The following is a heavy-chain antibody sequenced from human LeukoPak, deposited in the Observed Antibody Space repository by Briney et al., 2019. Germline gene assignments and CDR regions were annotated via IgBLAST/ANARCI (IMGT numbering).Heavy chain of an antibody. CDR2: ISSSSSYI. V-gene: IGHV3-21*01. J-gene: IGHJ5*02. Sequence: GGSLRLSCAASGFTFSSYSMNWVRQAPGKGLEWVSSISSSSSYIYYADSVKGRFTISRDNAKNSLYLQMNSLRAEDTAVYYCARDRCSSTSCYTPGNWFDPWGQGTLVTVSS. CDR1: GFTFSSYS. D-gene: IGHD2-2*02. CDR3: ARDRCSSTSCYTPGNWFDP.